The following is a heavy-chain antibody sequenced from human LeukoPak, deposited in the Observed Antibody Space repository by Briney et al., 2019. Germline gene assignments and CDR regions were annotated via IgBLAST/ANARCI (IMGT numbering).Heavy chain of an antibody. CDR2: INPNSGGT. Sequence: ASVKVSCKASGYTFTGYYMHWVRQAPGQGLEWMGWINPNSGGTNYAQKFQGRVTMTRDTSISTAYMELSRLRSDDTAVYYCARDWFGDYQTYNWGQGTLVTVSS. CDR3: ARDWFGDYQTYN. J-gene: IGHJ4*02. D-gene: IGHD4-17*01. V-gene: IGHV1-2*02. CDR1: GYTFTGYY.